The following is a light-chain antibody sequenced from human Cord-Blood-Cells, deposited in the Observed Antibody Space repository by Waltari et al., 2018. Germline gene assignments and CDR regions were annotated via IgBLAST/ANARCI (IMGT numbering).Light chain of an antibody. CDR1: QSISSY. Sequence: DIQMTQSPSSLSASVGDRVTITCRASQSISSYLNWYQQKPGKAPKFLIYAASSLQSGVPSRFSGSGSGTDFTLTISSLQPEDFATYYCQQSYSTPLPTFGQGTKVEIK. V-gene: IGKV1-39*01. J-gene: IGKJ1*01. CDR2: AAS. CDR3: QQSYSTPLPT.